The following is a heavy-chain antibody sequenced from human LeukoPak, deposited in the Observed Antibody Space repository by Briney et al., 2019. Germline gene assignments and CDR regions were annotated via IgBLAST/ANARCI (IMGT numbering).Heavy chain of an antibody. CDR3: ARVSHSSSWPTPFH. V-gene: IGHV1-69*06. CDR2: IIPIFGTA. Sequence: GASVKVSCKASGYTFTNYGISWVRQAPGQGLEWMGGIIPIFGTANYAQKFQGRVTITADKSTSTAYMELSSLRSEDTAVYYCARVSHSSSWPTPFHWGQGTLVTVSS. J-gene: IGHJ4*02. CDR1: GYTFTNYG. D-gene: IGHD6-13*01.